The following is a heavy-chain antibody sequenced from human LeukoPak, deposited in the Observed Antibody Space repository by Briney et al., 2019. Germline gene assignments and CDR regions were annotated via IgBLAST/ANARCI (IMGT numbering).Heavy chain of an antibody. D-gene: IGHD5-18*01. CDR1: GGSISGYY. V-gene: IGHV4-59*01. CDR3: ARSDGYNSAKRFDF. Sequence: SETLSLTCTVSGGSISGYYWSWIRQPPGKGLEWVAFIYYSGTTNYNPSLKSRVTISVDTSKNKFSLKLSSVTAADTAVYYCARSDGYNSAKRFDFWGQGTLVTVSS. CDR2: IYYSGTT. J-gene: IGHJ4*02.